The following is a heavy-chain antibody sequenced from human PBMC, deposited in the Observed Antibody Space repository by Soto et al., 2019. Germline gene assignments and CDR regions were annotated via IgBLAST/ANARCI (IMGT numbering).Heavy chain of an antibody. J-gene: IGHJ6*02. D-gene: IGHD6-13*01. V-gene: IGHV3-30-3*01. Sequence: QVQLVESGGGVVQPGRSLRLSCAASGFTFSSYAMHWVRQAPGKGLEWVAVISYDGSNKYYADSVKGRFTISRDNSKNTLYLQMNSPRAEVTAVYYCARSEGSIWYHYYYYGMDVWGQGTKVTVSS. CDR1: GFTFSSYA. CDR2: ISYDGSNK. CDR3: ARSEGSIWYHYYYYGMDV.